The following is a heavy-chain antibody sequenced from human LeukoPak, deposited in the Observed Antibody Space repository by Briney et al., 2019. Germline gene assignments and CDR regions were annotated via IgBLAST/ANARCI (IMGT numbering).Heavy chain of an antibody. V-gene: IGHV1-2*02. Sequence: ASVKVSCKASGYTFTGYYMHWVRQAPGQGLEWMGWINPNSGGTNYAQKFQGRVTMTWDTSIRTDYMELSRLRSDDTAVYYCARGWHCSSTSCPYYFDYWGQGTLVTVSS. CDR3: ARGWHCSSTSCPYYFDY. D-gene: IGHD2-2*01. CDR1: GYTFTGYY. J-gene: IGHJ4*02. CDR2: INPNSGGT.